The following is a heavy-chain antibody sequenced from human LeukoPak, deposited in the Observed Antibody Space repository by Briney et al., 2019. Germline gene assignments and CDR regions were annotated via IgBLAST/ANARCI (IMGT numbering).Heavy chain of an antibody. CDR3: ARDPRPRGGWFYFDY. CDR1: GDSISSGNY. CDR2: IYQSGIT. Sequence: SETLSLTCGVSGDSISSGNYWNWVRQPPGKGLEWIGDIYQSGITNCNPSLKSRVTMSVDKSKNEFSLKVDSVTAADTAVYYCARDPRPRGGWFYFDYWGQGILVTVSS. V-gene: IGHV4-4*02. J-gene: IGHJ4*02. D-gene: IGHD6-19*01.